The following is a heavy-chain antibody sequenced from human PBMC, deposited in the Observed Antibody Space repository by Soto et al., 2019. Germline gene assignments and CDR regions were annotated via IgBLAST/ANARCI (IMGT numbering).Heavy chain of an antibody. J-gene: IGHJ6*02. CDR2: INHRGST. CDR1: GGSFSGYY. Sequence: SETLSLTCAAYGGSFSGYYWIWIRQPPGKGLVWIAEINHRGSTNYNPSLKSRVTISVDTSKNQFSLKLSSVTASDTAVYYCARGPAGARKIYYYYYGMDVWGQGTTVTVSS. D-gene: IGHD3-10*01. V-gene: IGHV4-34*01. CDR3: ARGPAGARKIYYYYYGMDV.